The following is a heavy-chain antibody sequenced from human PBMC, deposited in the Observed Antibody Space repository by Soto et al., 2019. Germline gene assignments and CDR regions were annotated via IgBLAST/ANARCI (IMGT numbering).Heavy chain of an antibody. CDR2: IYYSGST. CDR1: GGSINSSSYY. J-gene: IGHJ3*02. Sequence: SETLSLTCTVSGGSINSSSYYWGWIRQPPGKGLEWIGSIYYSGSTYYNPSLKSRVTISVDTSKNQFSLKLSSVTAADTAVYYCARQGGYYDSSGSHDAFDIWGQGTMVTVSS. D-gene: IGHD3-22*01. V-gene: IGHV4-39*01. CDR3: ARQGGYYDSSGSHDAFDI.